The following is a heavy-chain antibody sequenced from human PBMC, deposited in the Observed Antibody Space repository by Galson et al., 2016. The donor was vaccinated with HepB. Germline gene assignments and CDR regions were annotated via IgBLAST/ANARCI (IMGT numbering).Heavy chain of an antibody. CDR2: ISGSGDIT. D-gene: IGHD3-10*01. CDR3: AKGTSVPVRFDC. Sequence: SLRLSCAASGFSFSSFAMSWVRQAPGKGLEWVSVISGSGDITHYADSVKGRFAISRDNSKNTLYLQMNSLGVDDTAIYFCAKGTSVPVRFDCWGQGTLVTVSS. V-gene: IGHV3-23*01. J-gene: IGHJ4*02. CDR1: GFSFSSFA.